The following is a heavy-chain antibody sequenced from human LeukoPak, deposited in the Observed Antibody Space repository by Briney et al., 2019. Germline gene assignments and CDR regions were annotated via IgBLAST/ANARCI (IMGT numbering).Heavy chain of an antibody. Sequence: PGRSLRLSCTASGFTFGDYAMSWVRQAPGKGLEWVSGISWNSGSIGYADSVKGRFTISRDNAKNSLYLQMNSLRAEGTALYYCAKGYYYDSSGYYYTSAFDYWGQGTLVTVSS. D-gene: IGHD3-22*01. CDR1: GFTFGDYA. CDR3: AKGYYYDSSGYYYTSAFDY. CDR2: ISWNSGSI. J-gene: IGHJ4*02. V-gene: IGHV3-9*01.